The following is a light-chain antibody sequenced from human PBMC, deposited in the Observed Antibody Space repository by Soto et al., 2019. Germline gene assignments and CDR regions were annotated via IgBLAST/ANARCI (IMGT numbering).Light chain of an antibody. CDR1: QTISSW. J-gene: IGKJ1*01. V-gene: IGKV1-5*03. Sequence: IQLTQSPSSLSASVGDRVTITCRASQTISSWLAWYQQKPGKAHKLLIYKASTLKSGVQSRFSGSGSGTEFTLTIRSLQPDDFATYYCKHYNSYSEAFGQGTKVDIK. CDR2: KAS. CDR3: KHYNSYSEA.